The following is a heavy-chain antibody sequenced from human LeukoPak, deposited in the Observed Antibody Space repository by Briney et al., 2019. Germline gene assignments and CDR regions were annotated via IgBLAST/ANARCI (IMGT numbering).Heavy chain of an antibody. Sequence: ASVKVSCKASGYTFTSYYMHWVRQAPGQGLEWMGIINPSGGSTSYAQKFQGRVTMTRDTSTSTVYMELSSLRSEDTAVYYCARELRITMVRGVSSPFRHWGQGTLVTVSS. J-gene: IGHJ1*01. CDR2: INPSGGST. CDR3: ARELRITMVRGVSSPFRH. V-gene: IGHV1-46*01. CDR1: GYTFTSYY. D-gene: IGHD3-10*01.